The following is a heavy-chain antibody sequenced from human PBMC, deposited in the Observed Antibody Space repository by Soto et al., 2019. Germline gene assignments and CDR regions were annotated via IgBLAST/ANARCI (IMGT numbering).Heavy chain of an antibody. CDR2: ITGSGAGT. D-gene: IGHD3-10*01. Sequence: EVQLLESGGGLVQPGGSLRLSCAASGFTFITYGMTWVRQAPGKGLEYVSSITGSGAGTYYAESVKGRFTISRDNSNNTLYLPMNSLRAEDTAIYCCARDAGPLNYWGQGTLVTFSS. CDR3: ARDAGPLNY. V-gene: IGHV3-23*01. CDR1: GFTFITYG. J-gene: IGHJ4*02.